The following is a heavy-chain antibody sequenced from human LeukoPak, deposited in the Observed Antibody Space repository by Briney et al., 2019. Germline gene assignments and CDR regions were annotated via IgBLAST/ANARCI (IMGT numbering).Heavy chain of an antibody. CDR3: ARDIASIAARPDWFDP. D-gene: IGHD6-6*01. CDR2: INPNSGGT. V-gene: IGHV1-2*02. J-gene: IGHJ5*02. Sequence: ASVMVSRKASGYTFTDYYMHWVRQAPGQGLEWLGWINPNSGGTNSAQKFQGRVTMTRDTSISTAYMDLTRLRSDDTAIYYCARDIASIAARPDWFDPWGQGTLVTVSS. CDR1: GYTFTDYY.